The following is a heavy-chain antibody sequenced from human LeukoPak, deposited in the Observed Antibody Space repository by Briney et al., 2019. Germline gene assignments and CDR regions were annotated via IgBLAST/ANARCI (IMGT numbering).Heavy chain of an antibody. D-gene: IGHD6-25*01. CDR2: ISGSGGTT. V-gene: IGHV3-23*01. J-gene: IGHJ4*02. Sequence: GGSLRLSCVASRFTFSSYAMTWVRQPPGKGLEWVAAISGSGGTTYYEDFAKGRFSISRDNSQNTLYLQMSSLRAEDTALYYCAKFFAPSGGASGWPWTIDNWGQGTQVIVSS. CDR1: RFTFSSYA. CDR3: AKFFAPSGGASGWPWTIDN.